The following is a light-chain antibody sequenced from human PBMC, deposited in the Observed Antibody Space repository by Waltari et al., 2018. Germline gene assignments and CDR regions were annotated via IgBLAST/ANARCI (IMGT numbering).Light chain of an antibody. CDR3: GSYSSSSPLV. Sequence: QSALTQPASVSGSPGQSIPIPCTATSSDGGGSNYVSWYQQHPGKAPKLMIYDVSYRPSGVSNRFSGSKSANTAFLTISGLQAEDEGEYHCGSYSSSSPLVFGGGTKLTVL. CDR1: SSDGGGSNY. CDR2: DVS. V-gene: IGLV2-14*03. J-gene: IGLJ2*01.